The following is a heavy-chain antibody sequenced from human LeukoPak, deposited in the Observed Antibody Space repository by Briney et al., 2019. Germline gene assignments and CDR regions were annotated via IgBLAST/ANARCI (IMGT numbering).Heavy chain of an antibody. CDR2: IIPIFGTA. J-gene: IGHJ5*02. CDR1: GGTFISYA. D-gene: IGHD1-26*01. CDR3: AREMVVGAPRIDWFDP. Sequence: GASVKVSCKASGGTFISYAISWVRQAPGQGLEWMGGIIPIFGTANYAQKFQGRVTITADESTSTAYMELSSLRSEDTAVYYCAREMVVGAPRIDWFDPWGQGTLVTVSS. V-gene: IGHV1-69*13.